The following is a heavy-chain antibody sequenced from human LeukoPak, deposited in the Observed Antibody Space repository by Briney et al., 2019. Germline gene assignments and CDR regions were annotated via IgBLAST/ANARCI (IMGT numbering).Heavy chain of an antibody. J-gene: IGHJ6*03. D-gene: IGHD3-10*01. V-gene: IGHV1-69*04. CDR2: IIPILGIA. CDR3: ARDLGYGSYYYYYMDV. CDR1: GYTFTSYY. Sequence: EASVKVSCKASGYTFTSYYIHWVRQAPGQGLEWMGRIIPILGIANYAQKFQGRVTITADKSTSTAYMELSSLRSEDTAVYYCARDLGYGSYYYYYMDVWGKGTTVTVSS.